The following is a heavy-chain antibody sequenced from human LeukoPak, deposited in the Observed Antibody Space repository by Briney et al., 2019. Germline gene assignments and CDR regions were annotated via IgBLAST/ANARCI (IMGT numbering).Heavy chain of an antibody. D-gene: IGHD2-21*02. J-gene: IGHJ4*02. CDR2: ICYRGTT. CDR3: TRHDAVPVIRRGFDF. CDR1: GGSVSGYY. Sequence: SETLSLTCTVSGGSVSGYYWSWIRQSLGKGLEWIGYICYRGTTLYSPSLKSRVTMSIDTSESQFSLKLSSVTAADTAVYYCTRHDAVPVIRRGFDFWGQGTLVTVSS. V-gene: IGHV4-59*08.